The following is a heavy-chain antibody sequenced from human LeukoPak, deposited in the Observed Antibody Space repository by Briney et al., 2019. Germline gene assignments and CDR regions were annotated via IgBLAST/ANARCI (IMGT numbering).Heavy chain of an antibody. Sequence: GASVKVSCKASGYTFTSYGISWVRQAPRQGLEWMGWISAYNGNTNYAQKLQGRVTMTTDTSTSTAYMELRSLRSDDTAVYYCARAYDFWSGYPNFDYRGREPWSPSPQ. J-gene: IGHJ4*02. CDR3: ARAYDFWSGYPNFDY. D-gene: IGHD3-3*01. V-gene: IGHV1-18*01. CDR1: GYTFTSYG. CDR2: ISAYNGNT.